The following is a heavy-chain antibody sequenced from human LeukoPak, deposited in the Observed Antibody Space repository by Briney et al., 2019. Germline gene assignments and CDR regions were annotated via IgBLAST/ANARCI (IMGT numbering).Heavy chain of an antibody. D-gene: IGHD1-26*01. CDR2: ISTSGSTK. CDR3: ARDLYSGAYYEGYYYYYMDV. Sequence: GGSLRLSCAASGFTFSSFGMNWVRQAPGRGPEWLSHISTSGSTKYYANSVKGRFTISRDNAENSVYLQMNSLRAEDTAVYYCARDLYSGAYYEGYYYYYMDVWGKGTTVTVSS. J-gene: IGHJ6*03. CDR1: GFTFSSFG. V-gene: IGHV3-48*04.